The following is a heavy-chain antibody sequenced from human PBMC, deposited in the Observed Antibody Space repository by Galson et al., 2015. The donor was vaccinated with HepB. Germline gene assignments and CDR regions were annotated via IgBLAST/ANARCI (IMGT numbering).Heavy chain of an antibody. V-gene: IGHV1-46*01. CDR1: GYTFTSYY. J-gene: IGHJ6*03. CDR2: INPSGGST. D-gene: IGHD2-2*01. Sequence: SVKVSCKASGYTFTSYYMHWVRQAPGQGLEWMGIINPSGGSTSYAQKFQGRVTMTRDTSTSTVYMELSSLRSEDTAVYYCAREGSPCSSTSCSPYYYYYMDVWGKGTTVTVSS. CDR3: AREGSPCSSTSCSPYYYYYMDV.